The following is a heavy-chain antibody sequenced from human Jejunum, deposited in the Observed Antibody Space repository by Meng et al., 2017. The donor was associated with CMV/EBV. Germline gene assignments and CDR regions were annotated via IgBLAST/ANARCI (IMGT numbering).Heavy chain of an antibody. CDR1: GYTFSDHY. D-gene: IGHD2-2*01. Sequence: QGQLGQSGAEVKKPGASVKVSCKASGYTFSDHYMHWVRQAPGQGLEWMGWINPNSGGTNYAQKFQGRVTMTSDTSIDTAYMDLSSLTSDDTAVYYCAREAYCSFTSCYAIDYWGHGTLVTVSS. J-gene: IGHJ4*01. CDR3: AREAYCSFTSCYAIDY. CDR2: INPNSGGT. V-gene: IGHV1-2*02.